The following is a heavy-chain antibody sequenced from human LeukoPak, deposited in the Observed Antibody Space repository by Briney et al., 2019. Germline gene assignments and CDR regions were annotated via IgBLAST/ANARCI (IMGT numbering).Heavy chain of an antibody. CDR1: GYTFTSYG. D-gene: IGHD3-10*01. Sequence: GASVKVSCKASGYTFTSYGISWVRQAPGQGLEWMGWISAYNGNTNYAQKLQGRVTMTTDTSTSTAYMELRSLRSDDTAVYYCARVLGYYGSGSYYKEDAFDIWGQGTMVTVSS. CDR3: ARVLGYYGSGSYYKEDAFDI. J-gene: IGHJ3*02. V-gene: IGHV1-18*01. CDR2: ISAYNGNT.